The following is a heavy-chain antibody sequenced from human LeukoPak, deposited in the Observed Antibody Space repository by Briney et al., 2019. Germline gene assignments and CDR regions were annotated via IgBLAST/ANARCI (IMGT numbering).Heavy chain of an antibody. Sequence: GASLRLSCPASGFTFSTYAMSWVRQAPGEGLDSVSGISGSGDRTYYADSVKGRFTISRDNSRTTLYLQMNSLRVEDTAVYYCAKERSSGWPFDYWGQGTLVTVSS. D-gene: IGHD6-19*01. J-gene: IGHJ4*02. CDR2: ISGSGDRT. CDR3: AKERSSGWPFDY. V-gene: IGHV3-23*01. CDR1: GFTFSTYA.